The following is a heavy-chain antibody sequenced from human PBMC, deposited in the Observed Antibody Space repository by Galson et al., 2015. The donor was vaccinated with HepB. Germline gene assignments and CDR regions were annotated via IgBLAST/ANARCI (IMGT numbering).Heavy chain of an antibody. CDR3: AKSVLEGGHWYFDI. D-gene: IGHD5/OR15-5a*01. CDR1: GFSFRTYR. CDR2: ISSTSTYI. J-gene: IGHJ2*01. V-gene: IGHV3-21*01. Sequence: PLRLSCAASGFSFRTYRMTWVRQAPGKGLDWVSCISSTSTYIAYTDSVKGRFTISRDNAKSSVYLQMNDLRAEDTAVYFCAKSVLEGGHWYFDIWGRGTLVTVSS.